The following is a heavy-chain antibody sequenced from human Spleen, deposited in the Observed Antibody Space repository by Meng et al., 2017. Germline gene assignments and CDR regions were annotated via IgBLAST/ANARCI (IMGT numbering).Heavy chain of an antibody. V-gene: IGHV4-39*07. CDR3: ARASVQWELGD. CDR2: IFYSGST. CDR1: GGSISSSSYY. Sequence: GSLRLSCTVSGGSISSSSYYWGWVRQPPGKGLEWLGSIFYSGSTHYNPSLKSPVTIALDTSMHQFSLKLSSVTAADTAVYYCARASVQWELGDWGQGTLVTVSS. D-gene: IGHD1-26*01. J-gene: IGHJ4*02.